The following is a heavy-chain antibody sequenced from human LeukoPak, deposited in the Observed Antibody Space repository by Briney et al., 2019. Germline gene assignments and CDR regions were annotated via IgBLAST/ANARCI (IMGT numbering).Heavy chain of an antibody. D-gene: IGHD3-10*01. CDR2: MHTSGST. J-gene: IGHJ5*02. CDR3: ARGVFWGNYYGSGSYYRNNNWFDP. V-gene: IGHV4-4*07. CDR1: GVSISNYY. Sequence: ASETPSLTCTVSGVSISNYYWNWIRQPAGKGQEWIGRMHTSGSTNYNPSLKSRVTMSVDTSKNQFSLKLSSVTAADTAVYYCARGVFWGNYYGSGSYYRNNNWFDPWGQGTLVTVSS.